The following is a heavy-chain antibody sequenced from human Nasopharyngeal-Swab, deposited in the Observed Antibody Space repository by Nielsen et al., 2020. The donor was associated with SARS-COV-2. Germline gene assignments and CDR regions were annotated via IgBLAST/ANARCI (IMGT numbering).Heavy chain of an antibody. J-gene: IGHJ4*02. CDR3: ARRETIVGSFDY. V-gene: IGHV4-59*08. CDR1: GGSISSYY. CDR2: IYYSGST. D-gene: IGHD1-26*01. Sequence: SETLSLTCTVSGGSISSYYWTWIRQSPGKGLEWIGYIYYSGSTDYNPSLKGQVTISVDTSKNQFSLKLNSVTAADTAVYYCARRETIVGSFDYWGQGTLVTVSS.